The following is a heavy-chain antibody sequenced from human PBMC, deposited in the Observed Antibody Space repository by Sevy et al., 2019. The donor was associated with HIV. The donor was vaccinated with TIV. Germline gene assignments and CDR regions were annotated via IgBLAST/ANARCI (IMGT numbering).Heavy chain of an antibody. CDR3: ARGFRGTSAFDP. V-gene: IGHV3-48*03. D-gene: IGHD3-10*01. J-gene: IGHJ5*02. CDR1: GFTFSSYE. Sequence: GGSLRLSCAASGFTFSSYEMYWVRQAPGKGLEWVSYISSSGSTIYYADSVKGRFTISRDNAKNSLYLQMNSLRAEDTAVYYSARGFRGTSAFDPWGQGTLVTVSS. CDR2: ISSSGSTI.